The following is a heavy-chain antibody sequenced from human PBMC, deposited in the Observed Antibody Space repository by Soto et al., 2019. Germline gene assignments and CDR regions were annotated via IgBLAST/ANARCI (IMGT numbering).Heavy chain of an antibody. CDR2: IYYSGST. CDR3: ATAGSVDTAMVRYYYYGMDV. D-gene: IGHD5-18*01. Sequence: SETLSLTCTFFVGYISISTYCWGWIRQPPGKGVQWIGSIYYSGSTYYNPSLKSRVTISVDTSKNQFSLKLSSVTAADTAVYYCATAGSVDTAMVRYYYYGMDVWGQGTTVTVSS. V-gene: IGHV4-39*01. CDR1: VGYISISTYC. J-gene: IGHJ6*02.